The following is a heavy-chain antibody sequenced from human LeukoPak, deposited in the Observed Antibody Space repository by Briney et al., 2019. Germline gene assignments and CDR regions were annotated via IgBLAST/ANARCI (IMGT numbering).Heavy chain of an antibody. CDR1: GGSFSDYY. J-gene: IGHJ4*02. D-gene: IGHD1-26*01. CDR3: ARGLMWEPPIDY. CDR2: INHSGST. Sequence: NPSETLSLTCAVYGGSFSDYYWSWIRQPPGKGLEWIGEINHSGSTNYNPSLKSRVTISVDTSKNQFSLKLSSVTAADTAVYYCARGLMWEPPIDYWGQGTLVTVSS. V-gene: IGHV4-34*01.